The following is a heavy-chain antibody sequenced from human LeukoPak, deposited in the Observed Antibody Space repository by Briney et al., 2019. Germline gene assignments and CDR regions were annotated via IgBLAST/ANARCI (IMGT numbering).Heavy chain of an antibody. CDR2: IRYDGSNK. CDR1: GFTFSSYG. CDR3: ARGGYDGFDH. D-gene: IGHD5-12*01. Sequence: GGSLRLSCAASGFTFSSYGMHWVRQAPGKGLEWVASIRYDGSNKYYADSVKGRFTISRDNSKNTLYLQMNSLRAEDTAMYYCARGGYDGFDHWGQGTLVTVSS. V-gene: IGHV3-30*02. J-gene: IGHJ4*02.